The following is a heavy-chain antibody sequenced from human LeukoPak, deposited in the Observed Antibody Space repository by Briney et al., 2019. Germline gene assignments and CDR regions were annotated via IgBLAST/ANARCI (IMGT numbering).Heavy chain of an antibody. Sequence: PSETLSLTCTVSGGSISSGGYYWSWIRQHPGKGLEWIGYIYYSGSTYYNPSLKSRVTISVGTSENQFSLKLSSVTAADTAVYYCARDGATSLDFWGQGTLVTVSS. J-gene: IGHJ4*02. D-gene: IGHD3/OR15-3a*01. CDR1: GGSISSGGYY. CDR3: ARDGATSLDF. V-gene: IGHV4-31*03. CDR2: IYYSGST.